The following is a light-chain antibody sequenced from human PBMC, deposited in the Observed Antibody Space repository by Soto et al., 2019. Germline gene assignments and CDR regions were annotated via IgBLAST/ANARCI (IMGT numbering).Light chain of an antibody. CDR2: EAS. CDR3: SSYAGSSTVVV. V-gene: IGLV2-23*02. CDR1: SSDIGSYNL. J-gene: IGLJ3*02. Sequence: QSALTQPASVSGSPGQSITISCTGTSSDIGSYNLVSWYQQHPGKAPKLMIYEASKRPSGVSNRFSGSKSGNTASLTISGRRAEDEADYFCSSYAGSSTVVVFGGGTKVTVL.